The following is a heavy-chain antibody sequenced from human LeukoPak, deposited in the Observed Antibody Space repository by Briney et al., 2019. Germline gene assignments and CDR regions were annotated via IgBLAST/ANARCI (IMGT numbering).Heavy chain of an antibody. Sequence: ASVKVSCKASGYTFTGYHMHWVRQAPGQGLEWMGWINPNSGGTNYAQKFQGRVTMTRDTSISTAYMELSRLRSDDTAVYYCARDPRIDYSSSWYYFDSWGQGTLVTVSS. CDR1: GYTFTGYH. D-gene: IGHD6-13*01. J-gene: IGHJ4*02. CDR2: INPNSGGT. CDR3: ARDPRIDYSSSWYYFDS. V-gene: IGHV1-2*02.